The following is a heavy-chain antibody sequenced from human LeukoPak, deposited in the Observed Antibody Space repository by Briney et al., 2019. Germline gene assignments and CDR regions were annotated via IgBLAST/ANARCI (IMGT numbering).Heavy chain of an antibody. D-gene: IGHD3-22*01. Sequence: SETLSLTCTVSGGSISSYYWSWIRQPPGKGLEWIGYIYYSGSTNYNPSLKSRVTISVDTSKNQFSLKLSSVTAADTAVYYCARAKDYYDSSGRYYYFDYWGQGTLVTVSS. CDR2: IYYSGST. CDR1: GGSISSYY. CDR3: ARAKDYYDSSGRYYYFDY. V-gene: IGHV4-59*08. J-gene: IGHJ4*02.